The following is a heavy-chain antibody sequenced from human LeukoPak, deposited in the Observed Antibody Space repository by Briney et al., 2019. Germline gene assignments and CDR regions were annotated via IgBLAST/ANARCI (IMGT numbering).Heavy chain of an antibody. V-gene: IGHV1-3*01. J-gene: IGHJ5*02. CDR1: GYTFTTYA. Sequence: ASVKVSCKASGYTFTTYAMHWVRQAPGQRLEWMGWINGDNGNTKYSRKFQGRVTITRDTSAYIAYMELRSLRSEDTAVYYCARAPYDILTGYSLNWFDPWGQGTLVTVSS. D-gene: IGHD3-9*01. CDR2: INGDNGNT. CDR3: ARAPYDILTGYSLNWFDP.